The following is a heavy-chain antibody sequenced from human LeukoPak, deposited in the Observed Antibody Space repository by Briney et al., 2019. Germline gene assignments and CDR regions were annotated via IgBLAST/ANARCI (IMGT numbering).Heavy chain of an antibody. J-gene: IGHJ2*01. Sequence: SETLSLTCTVSGGSISSYYWSWIRQPPGKGLEWIGYIYYSGSTNYNPSLKSRVTISVDTSKNQFSLKLSSVTAADTAVYYCARRSDSSSWEMEFDLWGRGTLVTVSS. D-gene: IGHD6-13*01. CDR3: ARRSDSSSWEMEFDL. CDR2: IYYSGST. V-gene: IGHV4-59*01. CDR1: GGSISSYY.